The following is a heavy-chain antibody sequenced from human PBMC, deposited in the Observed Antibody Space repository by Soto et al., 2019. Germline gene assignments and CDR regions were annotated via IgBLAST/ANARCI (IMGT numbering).Heavy chain of an antibody. Sequence: PSETLSLTCAVYGGSFSGYYWSWIRQPPGKGLEGIGEINHSGSTNYNPSLKSRVTISVGTSKNQFSLKLSSVTAADTAVYYCARGRTGTTLRYYYYYGMDVWGQGTTVTVSS. V-gene: IGHV4-34*01. CDR1: GGSFSGYY. J-gene: IGHJ6*02. CDR3: ARGRTGTTLRYYYYYGMDV. D-gene: IGHD1-7*01. CDR2: INHSGST.